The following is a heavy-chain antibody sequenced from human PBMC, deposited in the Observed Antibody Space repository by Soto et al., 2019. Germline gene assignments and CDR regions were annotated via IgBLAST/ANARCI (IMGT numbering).Heavy chain of an antibody. Sequence: RASVKVSCKASGYTFTSYYMHWVRQAPGQGLGWMGIINPSGGSTSYAQKFQGRVTMTRDTSTSTVYMELSSLRSEDTAVYYCARETRSAVAGDFFYYYGMDVWGQGTTVTVSS. D-gene: IGHD6-19*01. CDR3: ARETRSAVAGDFFYYYGMDV. CDR2: INPSGGST. V-gene: IGHV1-46*01. J-gene: IGHJ6*02. CDR1: GYTFTSYY.